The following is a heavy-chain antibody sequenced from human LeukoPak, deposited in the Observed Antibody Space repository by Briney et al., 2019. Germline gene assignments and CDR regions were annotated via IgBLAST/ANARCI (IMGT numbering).Heavy chain of an antibody. J-gene: IGHJ6*02. V-gene: IGHV1-2*02. D-gene: IGHD4-17*01. CDR3: ARGSDYVIYYYGMDV. CDR2: INHNSGGT. Sequence: ASVKVSFKASGYTFTRYYMHWVRQAPGQGLEWMGWINHNSGGTNNVQKFQGRVTMTSDTSKNQFSLKLSSVTAADTAVYYCARGSDYVIYYYGMDVWGQGTTVTVSS. CDR1: GYTFTRYY.